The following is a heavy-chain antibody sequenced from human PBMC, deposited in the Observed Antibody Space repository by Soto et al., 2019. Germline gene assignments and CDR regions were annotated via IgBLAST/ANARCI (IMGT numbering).Heavy chain of an antibody. V-gene: IGHV1-18*01. D-gene: IGHD2-2*01. J-gene: IGHJ5*02. CDR2: ISLYSDGT. Sequence: ASVNVSCKTSGYTFSNYGITWVRQAPGQPLEWLGWISLYSDGTNYAQKFQGRVSMTTDTSTTTAYMELRSLRSDDTAVYYCARVVPGAEAWFGPWGQGTLVTVSA. CDR3: ARVVPGAEAWFGP. CDR1: GYTFSNYG.